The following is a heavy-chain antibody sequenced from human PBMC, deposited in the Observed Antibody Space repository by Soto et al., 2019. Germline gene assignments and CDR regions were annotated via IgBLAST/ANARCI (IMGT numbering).Heavy chain of an antibody. CDR3: ARGALLDP. J-gene: IGHJ5*02. CDR2: IYHSGST. V-gene: IGHV4-30-2*01. CDR1: GGTTHSGGSS. Sequence: PSETLSLTCAVSGGTTHSGGSSWSWIRQPPGKGLEWIGYIYHSGSTSYNPSLKSRATISLDTSENLFSLRLTSVTAADTAVYYCARGALLDPRGQGTLVTVSS.